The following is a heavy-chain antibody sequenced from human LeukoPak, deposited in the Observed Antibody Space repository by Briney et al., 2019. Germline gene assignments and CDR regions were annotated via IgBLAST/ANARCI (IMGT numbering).Heavy chain of an antibody. CDR2: IIPILGIA. CDR1: GGTFSSYA. Sequence: SVKVSCKASGGTFSSYAISWVRQAPGQGLEWMGRIIPILGIANYAQKFQGRVTITADKSTSTAYMELSSLRSEDTAVYYCAREGAVAVAGYGMDVWGQGTTVTVSS. V-gene: IGHV1-69*04. J-gene: IGHJ6*02. D-gene: IGHD6-19*01. CDR3: AREGAVAVAGYGMDV.